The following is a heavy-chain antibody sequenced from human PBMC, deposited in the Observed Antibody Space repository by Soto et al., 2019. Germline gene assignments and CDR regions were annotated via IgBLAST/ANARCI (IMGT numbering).Heavy chain of an antibody. Sequence: PSETLSLTCTVSGGSISSYYWSWIRQPPGKGLEWIGYIYYSGSTNYNPSLKSRVTISVDTSKNQFSLKLSSVTAADTAVYYCARHFPSGSSLDYWGQGTLVTVSS. V-gene: IGHV4-59*08. CDR3: ARHFPSGSSLDY. CDR2: IYYSGST. CDR1: GGSISSYY. D-gene: IGHD1-26*01. J-gene: IGHJ4*02.